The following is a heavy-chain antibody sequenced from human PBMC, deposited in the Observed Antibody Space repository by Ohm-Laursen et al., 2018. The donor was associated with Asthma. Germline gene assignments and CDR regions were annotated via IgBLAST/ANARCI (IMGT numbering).Heavy chain of an antibody. V-gene: IGHV1-2*06. CDR2: INPNSGDT. J-gene: IGHJ4*02. Sequence: GSSVKVSCNASGYTFTGFFIHWVRQAPGQGLEWMGRINPNSGDTSFAEKFQGRVTMTRDTSFTTAYMDLSRLRSDDTAVYYCARASITGYSDYWGQGALVTVSS. CDR3: ARASITGYSDY. D-gene: IGHD1-20*01. CDR1: GYTFTGFF.